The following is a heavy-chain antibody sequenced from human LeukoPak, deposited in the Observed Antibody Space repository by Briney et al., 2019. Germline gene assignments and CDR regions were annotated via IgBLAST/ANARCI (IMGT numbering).Heavy chain of an antibody. J-gene: IGHJ3*01. CDR1: GYNFASYW. Sequence: GESLKISCEASGYNFASYWIGWVRQLPGKGLEWVGTIYPRDSTTKYIPSSQGPVTISVDKSINTAYLQWNSLEASDTAIYYCASLRLYSDAFDVWGQGTMVT. CDR3: ASLRLYSDAFDV. V-gene: IGHV5-51*01. D-gene: IGHD2-15*01. CDR2: IYPRDSTT.